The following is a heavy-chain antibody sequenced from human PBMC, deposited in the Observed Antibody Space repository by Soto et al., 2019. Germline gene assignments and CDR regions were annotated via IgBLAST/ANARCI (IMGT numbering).Heavy chain of an antibody. CDR3: ARDRQQWLEPAGGALPF. CDR1: GFTLSSYV. V-gene: IGHV3-30-3*01. Sequence: GGSLRLSCAASGFTLSSYVMHWVRQAPGKGLEWVARISYAGNDNYYADSVKGRFTISRDNSKKTLYLQMTSLRADDTAVYYCARDRQQWLEPAGGALPFWGQGTMVTVS. D-gene: IGHD6-19*01. J-gene: IGHJ3*01. CDR2: ISYAGNDN.